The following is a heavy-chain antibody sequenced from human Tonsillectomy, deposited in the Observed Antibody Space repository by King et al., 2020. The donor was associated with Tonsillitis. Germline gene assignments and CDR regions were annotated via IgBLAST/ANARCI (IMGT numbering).Heavy chain of an antibody. CDR1: EFAFSTYW. Sequence: VQLVESGGGLVQPGGSLRLSCAASEFAFSTYWMHWVRQAPGKGLVWVSRINTDGSTTAYADSVKGRFTMSRDNAKNTLYLEMNILRAEDTAVYYRARGRFYGMDVWGQGTTVTVSS. V-gene: IGHV3-74*01. CDR3: ARGRFYGMDV. J-gene: IGHJ6*02. CDR2: INTDGSTT.